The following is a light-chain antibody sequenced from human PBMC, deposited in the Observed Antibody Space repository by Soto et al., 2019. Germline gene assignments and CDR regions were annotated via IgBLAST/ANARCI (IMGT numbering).Light chain of an antibody. CDR3: QQYGYPPRT. CDR1: QTIRSTY. Sequence: EIVLTQSPGTLYLSPGDRATLSCRTIQTIRSTYLAWYQHKPGQAPRLLIYGASARATGIPDRFSGSGSGTDYTLTISRLEPEDFAVYYCQQYGYPPRTFGQGTKVDIK. CDR2: GAS. J-gene: IGKJ1*01. V-gene: IGKV3-20*01.